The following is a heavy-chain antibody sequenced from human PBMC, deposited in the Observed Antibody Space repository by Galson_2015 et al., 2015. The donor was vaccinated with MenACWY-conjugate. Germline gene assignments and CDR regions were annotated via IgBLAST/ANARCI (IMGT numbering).Heavy chain of an antibody. D-gene: IGHD6-19*01. CDR3: AKEKRVMAVGAPVEGFGL. CDR1: GFAFANYA. Sequence: SLRLSCAASGFAFANYAMSWVRQAPGKGPEWVASLTSAHATTYYADSVKGRFTISRDNSKDTLFLQMNSLSVDDTAVYYCAKEKRVMAVGAPVEGFGLWGQGTMVPVSS. V-gene: IGHV3-23*01. J-gene: IGHJ3*01. CDR2: LTSAHATT.